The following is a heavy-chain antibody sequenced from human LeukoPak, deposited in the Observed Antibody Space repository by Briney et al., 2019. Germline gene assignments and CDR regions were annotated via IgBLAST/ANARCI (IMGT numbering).Heavy chain of an antibody. V-gene: IGHV1-8*01. CDR1: GYTFTSYD. D-gene: IGHD3-3*01. CDR2: MNPNSGNT. J-gene: IGHJ6*02. Sequence: GASVKVSCKASGYTFTSYDINWVRQATGQGLEWMGWMNPNSGNTGYAQKFQGRVTMTRNTSISTAYMELSSLRSEDTAVYYCARSDSQAYYDFWSGYVVAYYGMDVWGQGTTVTDSS. CDR3: ARSDSQAYYDFWSGYVVAYYGMDV.